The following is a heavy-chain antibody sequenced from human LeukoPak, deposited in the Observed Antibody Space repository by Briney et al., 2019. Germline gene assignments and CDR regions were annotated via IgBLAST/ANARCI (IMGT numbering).Heavy chain of an antibody. D-gene: IGHD6-13*01. CDR2: INHSGST. Sequence: PSETLSLTCAVYGGSFSGYYWSWIRQPPGKGLEWIGEINHSGSTNYNPSLKSRVTISVDTSKNQFSLKLSSVAAADTAVYYCARAAAGTDDYWGQGTLVTVSS. CDR3: ARAAAGTDDY. CDR1: GGSFSGYY. V-gene: IGHV4-34*01. J-gene: IGHJ4*02.